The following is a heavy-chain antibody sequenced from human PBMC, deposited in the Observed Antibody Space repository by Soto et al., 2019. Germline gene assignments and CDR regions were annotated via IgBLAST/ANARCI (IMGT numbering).Heavy chain of an antibody. CDR1: GFTFTDYA. Sequence: SLRLSCAASGFTFTDYALSWVRQAPGKGLEWVATISGIGGSTYLADSVKGRLSISRDNSKNTVSLLMNSLRAEDTAVYFCARGSSGYISSWYYFDYWGRGTLVTVSS. CDR3: ARGSSGYISSWYYFDY. V-gene: IGHV3-23*01. D-gene: IGHD6-13*01. J-gene: IGHJ4*02. CDR2: ISGIGGST.